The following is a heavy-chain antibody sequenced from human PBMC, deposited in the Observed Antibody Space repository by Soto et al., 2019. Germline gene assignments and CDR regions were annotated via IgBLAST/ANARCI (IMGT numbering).Heavy chain of an antibody. J-gene: IGHJ3*02. CDR3: AHGFSRRVAHHAFDI. Sequence: SETLSLTCAVSGGSISSGGYSWSWIRQPPGKGLEWIGYIYHSGSTYYNPSLKSRVTISVDTSKNQFSLKLSSVTAADTAVYYCAHGFSRRVAHHAFDIWGQGTMVTVSS. CDR2: IYHSGST. D-gene: IGHD2-2*01. V-gene: IGHV4-30-2*05. CDR1: GGSISSGGYS.